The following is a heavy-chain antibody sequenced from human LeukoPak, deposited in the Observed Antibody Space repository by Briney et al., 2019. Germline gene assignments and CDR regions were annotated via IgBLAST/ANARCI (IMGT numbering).Heavy chain of an antibody. CDR2: INSDGSST. CDR3: ATDLSGVGAFDI. Sequence: GGSLRLSCAASGFTFSNYWMHWVRQAPGPGLVWVSRINSDGSSTNYADSVKGRITISRDNAKNRLYLQMSSLRAEDTAVYYCATDLSGVGAFDIWGQGTMVTVSS. CDR1: GFTFSNYW. J-gene: IGHJ3*02. D-gene: IGHD3-3*01. V-gene: IGHV3-74*01.